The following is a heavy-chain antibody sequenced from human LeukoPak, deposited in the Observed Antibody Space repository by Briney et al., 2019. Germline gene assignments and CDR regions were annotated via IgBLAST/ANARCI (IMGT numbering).Heavy chain of an antibody. CDR1: GFSFSSYG. Sequence: PGGSLRLSCAASGFSFSSYGMHWVRQAPGKELEWVAVISYDGNNKYYADSVKGRFTISRDNSKNTVYLQMNSLRGEDTAVYHCAKAIVPVYFYGMDVWGQGTTVTVSS. D-gene: IGHD2/OR15-2a*01. CDR3: AKAIVPVYFYGMDV. CDR2: ISYDGNNK. V-gene: IGHV3-30*18. J-gene: IGHJ6*02.